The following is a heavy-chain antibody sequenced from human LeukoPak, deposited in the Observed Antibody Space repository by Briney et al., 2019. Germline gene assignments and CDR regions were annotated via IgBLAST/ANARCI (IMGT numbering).Heavy chain of an antibody. CDR3: ARPLKYCISSTCYRAFDI. V-gene: IGHV4-39*01. D-gene: IGHD2/OR15-2a*01. CDR1: GGFIISSSYF. CDR2: IYYSGST. Sequence: SETLSLTCSVSGGFIISSSYFWGWIRQPPGKGLEWIGSIYYSGSTYYNPSLKSRVTISVDTSKNQFSLKLTSVTAADTAVYYCARPLKYCISSTCYRAFDILGQGTMVTVSS. J-gene: IGHJ3*02.